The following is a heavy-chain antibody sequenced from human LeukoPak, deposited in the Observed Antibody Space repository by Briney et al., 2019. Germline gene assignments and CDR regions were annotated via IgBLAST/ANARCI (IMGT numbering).Heavy chain of an antibody. V-gene: IGHV3-7*01. Sequence: GGSLRLSCAVSGFTFSSSWMHWVRQAPGKGLEWVAHINPDGRDTYYVDSVKGRFTISRDNAQNSMYLQMNSLRVEDTAVYYCTSWGDTTAEYFQRWGQGTLVTVSS. J-gene: IGHJ1*01. CDR2: INPDGRDT. D-gene: IGHD2-21*02. CDR3: TSWGDTTAEYFQR. CDR1: GFTFSSSW.